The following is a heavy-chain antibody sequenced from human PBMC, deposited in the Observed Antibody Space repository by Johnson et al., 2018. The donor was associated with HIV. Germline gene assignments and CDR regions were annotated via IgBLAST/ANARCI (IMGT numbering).Heavy chain of an antibody. CDR2: ISSSGSTI. CDR1: GFTFSSYE. Sequence: VQLVESGGGLVQPGGSLRLSCAASGFTFSSYEMNWVRQAPGKGLEWVSYISSSGSTIYYADSVKGRFTISRDNAKNSLYLQMNSLRAEDTAVYYCAKEVGGLVNNAFDIWGQGTMVTVSS. J-gene: IGHJ3*02. CDR3: AKEVGGLVNNAFDI. D-gene: IGHD3-9*01. V-gene: IGHV3-48*03.